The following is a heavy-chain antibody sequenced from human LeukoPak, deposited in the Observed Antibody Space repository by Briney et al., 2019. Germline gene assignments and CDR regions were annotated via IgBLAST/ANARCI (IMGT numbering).Heavy chain of an antibody. CDR1: GYTFTAYY. CDR3: AREGPYSSSSIDY. Sequence: ASVKVSCKTSGYTFTAYYMHWVRQAPGQGLEWMGWINPNSGATDYAQKLQGRVTMTTDTSTSTAYMELRSLRSDDTAVYYCAREGPYSSSSIDYWGQGTLVTVSS. V-gene: IGHV1-2*02. CDR2: INPNSGAT. J-gene: IGHJ4*02. D-gene: IGHD6-13*01.